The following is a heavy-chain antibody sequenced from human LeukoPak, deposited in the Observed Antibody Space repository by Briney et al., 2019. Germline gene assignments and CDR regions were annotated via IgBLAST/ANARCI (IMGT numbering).Heavy chain of an antibody. CDR2: IYYSGST. J-gene: IGHJ3*02. D-gene: IGHD1-14*01. Sequence: SETLSLTCAVYGGSFSGYYWSWIRQPPGKGLEWIGYIYYSGSTNYNPSLKSRVTISVDTSKNQFSLKLSSVTAADTAVYYCASGPFYGTDAFDIWGQGTMVTVSS. CDR3: ASGPFYGTDAFDI. V-gene: IGHV4-59*01. CDR1: GGSFSGYY.